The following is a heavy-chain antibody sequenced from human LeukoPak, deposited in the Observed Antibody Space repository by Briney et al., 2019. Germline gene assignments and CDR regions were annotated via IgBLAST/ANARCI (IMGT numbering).Heavy chain of an antibody. D-gene: IGHD6-19*01. V-gene: IGHV3-64*01. J-gene: IGHJ4*02. CDR2: ISSNGGST. Sequence: TGGSLRLSCAASGFTFSSYAMHWARQARGKGLEYVSAISSNGGSTYYANSVKGRFTISRDNSKNTLYLQMGSLRAEDMAVYYCARDSIAVAGTIDYWGQGTLVTVSS. CDR3: ARDSIAVAGTIDY. CDR1: GFTFSSYA.